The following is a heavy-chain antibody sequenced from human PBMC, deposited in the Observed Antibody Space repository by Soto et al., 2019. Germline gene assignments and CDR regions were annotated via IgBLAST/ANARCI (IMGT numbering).Heavy chain of an antibody. CDR1: GFTFSSYW. V-gene: IGHV3-74*01. CDR2: INSDGSST. J-gene: IGHJ4*02. D-gene: IGHD3-9*01. Sequence: GGSLRLSCAASGFTFSSYWMHWVRQAPGKGLVWVSRINSDGSSTSYADSVKGQFTISRDNAKNTLYLQMNSLRAEDTAVYYCARGHPRGRYFDWLIFPLGYWGRGAQVTVSS. CDR3: ARGHPRGRYFDWLIFPLGY.